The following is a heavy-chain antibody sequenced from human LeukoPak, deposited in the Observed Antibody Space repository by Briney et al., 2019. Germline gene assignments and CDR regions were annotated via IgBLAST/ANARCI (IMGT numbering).Heavy chain of an antibody. J-gene: IGHJ5*02. Sequence: SETLPLTCTVSGGSISNSDYYWDWIRQPPGKGLEWIGSINYRGSTYYNPSLESRVTISVDTSKNEFSLKMSSVTAADTAVYYCARDLSGYDFSVYWFDPWGQGTLVTVSS. D-gene: IGHD3-3*01. CDR3: ARDLSGYDFSVYWFDP. CDR1: GGSISNSDYY. V-gene: IGHV4-39*02. CDR2: INYRGST.